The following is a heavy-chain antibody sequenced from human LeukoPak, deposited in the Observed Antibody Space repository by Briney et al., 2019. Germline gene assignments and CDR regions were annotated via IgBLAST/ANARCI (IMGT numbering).Heavy chain of an antibody. Sequence: GSLRLSCAASGFTFSSYWMSWVRQAPGKGLEWVANIKQEGSEKYYVDSVKGRFTISRDNAKNSLYLQMNSLRAEDTAVYYCARAHYDYVWGSYRYSPDAFDIWGQGTMVTVSS. D-gene: IGHD3-16*02. CDR1: GFTFSSYW. V-gene: IGHV3-7*01. J-gene: IGHJ3*02. CDR3: ARAHYDYVWGSYRYSPDAFDI. CDR2: IKQEGSEK.